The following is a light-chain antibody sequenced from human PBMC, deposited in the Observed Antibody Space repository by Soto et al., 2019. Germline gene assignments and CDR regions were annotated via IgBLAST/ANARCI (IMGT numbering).Light chain of an antibody. Sequence: EIEMTQSPSTLSASVGDRVTITCRASQSIINLLGLYQQKPGKAPKLLIYKSSRLESWVPSKFSCSGSWTDFPLTLNRPQPDDFATYYFSQYNCFPSTFGQGAKVDIK. CDR3: SQYNCFPST. V-gene: IGKV1-5*03. CDR1: QSIINL. CDR2: KSS. J-gene: IGKJ1*01.